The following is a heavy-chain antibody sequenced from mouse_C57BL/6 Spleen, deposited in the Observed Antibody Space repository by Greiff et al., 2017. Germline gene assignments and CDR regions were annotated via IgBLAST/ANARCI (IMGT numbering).Heavy chain of an antibody. CDR1: GFTFSDYY. CDR3: ARGGNWVYAMDY. J-gene: IGHJ4*01. Sequence: EVQVVESEGGLVQPGSSMKLSCTASGFTFSDYYMAWVRQVPEKGLEWVANINYDGSSTYYLDSLKSRFIISRDNAKNILYLQMSSLKSEDTATYYCARGGNWVYAMDYWGQGTSVTVSS. V-gene: IGHV5-16*01. CDR2: INYDGSST. D-gene: IGHD4-1*02.